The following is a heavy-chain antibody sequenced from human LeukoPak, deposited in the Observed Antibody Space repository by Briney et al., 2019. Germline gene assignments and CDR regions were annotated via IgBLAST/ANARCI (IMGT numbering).Heavy chain of an antibody. V-gene: IGHV1-24*01. Sequence: ASVKVSCKVSGYTLTELSMHWVRQAPGKGLEWMGGFDPEDGETIYAQKFQGRVTMTEDTSTDTAYMELSSLRAEDTAVYYCVKGSDYCSSTSCYFSIHAFDIWGQGTMVTVSS. CDR2: FDPEDGET. CDR1: GYTLTELS. J-gene: IGHJ3*02. D-gene: IGHD2-2*01. CDR3: VKGSDYCSSTSCYFSIHAFDI.